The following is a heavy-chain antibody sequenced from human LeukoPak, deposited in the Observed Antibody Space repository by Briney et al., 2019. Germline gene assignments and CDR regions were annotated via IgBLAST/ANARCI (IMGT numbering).Heavy chain of an antibody. V-gene: IGHV3-11*04. Sequence: GGSLRLSCAASGFTFSDYYMTWIRQAPGKGLEWVSYISSGGSTIYYAESVKGRFTISRDNSKNTLYLQMNSLRAEDTAVYYCARGTRYYDSSGYTYYYYYYMDVWGKGTTVTISS. CDR2: ISSGGSTI. CDR3: ARGTRYYDSSGYTYYYYYYMDV. J-gene: IGHJ6*03. D-gene: IGHD3-22*01. CDR1: GFTFSDYY.